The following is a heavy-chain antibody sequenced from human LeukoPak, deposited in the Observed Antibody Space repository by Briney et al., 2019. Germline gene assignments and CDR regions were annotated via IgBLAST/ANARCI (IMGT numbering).Heavy chain of an antibody. CDR1: GFTFSSYS. J-gene: IGHJ3*02. D-gene: IGHD3-22*01. Sequence: GGSLRLSCAASGFTFSSYSMNWVRQAPGKGLEWVSYISGISSPIYYADSVKGRFTISRDNAKNSLYLQMNSLRAEDTAVYYCARDQGVYYDSSGYSDAFDIWGQGTMVTVSS. CDR2: ISGISSPI. V-gene: IGHV3-48*01. CDR3: ARDQGVYYDSSGYSDAFDI.